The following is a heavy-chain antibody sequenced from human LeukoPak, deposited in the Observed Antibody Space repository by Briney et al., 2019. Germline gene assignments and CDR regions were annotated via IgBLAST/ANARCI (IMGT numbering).Heavy chain of an antibody. CDR2: IYYSGST. CDR1: GGPISSGDYF. CDR3: ATDTVGPFDI. Sequence: SETLSLTCTVSGGPISSGDYFWRWIRQPPGKGLEWIGYIYYSGSTYYNPSLKSRDTISVDTSKNQFSLKLSSVTAADTAVYYCATDTVGPFDIWGQGTMVTVSS. J-gene: IGHJ3*02. D-gene: IGHD4-11*01. V-gene: IGHV4-30-4*02.